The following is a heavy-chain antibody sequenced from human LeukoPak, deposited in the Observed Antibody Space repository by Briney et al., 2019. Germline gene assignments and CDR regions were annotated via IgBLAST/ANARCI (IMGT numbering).Heavy chain of an antibody. CDR1: GFTFSSYS. D-gene: IGHD6-19*01. V-gene: IGHV3-21*04. Sequence: GGSLRLSCAASGFTFSSYSTNWVRQAPGKGLEWVSSISSSSSYIYYADSVKGRFTISRDNSKNTLYLQMNSLRAEDTAVYYCAKAVQQWLSTPAYFDYWGQGTLVTVSS. J-gene: IGHJ4*02. CDR3: AKAVQQWLSTPAYFDY. CDR2: ISSSSSYI.